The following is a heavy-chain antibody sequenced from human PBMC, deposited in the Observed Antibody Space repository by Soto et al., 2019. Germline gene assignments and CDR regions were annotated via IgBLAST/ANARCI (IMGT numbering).Heavy chain of an antibody. Sequence: QITLKESGPTLVKPTQTLTLTCTFSGFSLSTNGVGVGWMRQPPGKALEWLALIYWDGDKRYSPSLKSRLTITKDTSKNQVVLTMTNMDPVDTATYYCAHRRGAYYFDYWGQGTLVTVSS. CDR2: IYWDGDK. CDR1: GFSLSTNGVG. D-gene: IGHD1-26*01. CDR3: AHRRGAYYFDY. V-gene: IGHV2-5*02. J-gene: IGHJ4*02.